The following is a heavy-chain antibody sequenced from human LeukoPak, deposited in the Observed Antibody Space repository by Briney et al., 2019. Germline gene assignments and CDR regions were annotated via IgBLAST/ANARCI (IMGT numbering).Heavy chain of an antibody. CDR2: ISYDGSNK. V-gene: IGHV3-30-3*01. Sequence: GGSLRLSCAASGFTFSSYAMHWVRQAPGKGLEWVAVISYDGSNKYYADSVKGRFTISRDNSKNTLYLQVNSLRAEDTAVYYCARDRLGIAVADLDYWGQGTLVTVSS. CDR1: GFTFSSYA. J-gene: IGHJ4*02. D-gene: IGHD6-19*01. CDR3: ARDRLGIAVADLDY.